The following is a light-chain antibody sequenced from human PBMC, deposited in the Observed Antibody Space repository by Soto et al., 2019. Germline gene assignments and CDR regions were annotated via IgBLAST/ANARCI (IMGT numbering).Light chain of an antibody. CDR2: DVT. V-gene: IGLV2-14*03. CDR3: GSYASGNARVV. J-gene: IGLJ2*01. Sequence: QSALTQPASVSGSPGQSITISCTGTSSDVGGYNYVSWYQQHPGKAPKIMIYDVTNRPSGVSNRFSCSKSGNTASLTISGLQAEDEADYYCGSYASGNARVVFGGGTKLTVL. CDR1: SSDVGGYNY.